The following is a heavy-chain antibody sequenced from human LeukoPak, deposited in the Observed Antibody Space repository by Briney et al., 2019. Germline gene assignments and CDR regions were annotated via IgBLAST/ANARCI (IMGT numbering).Heavy chain of an antibody. D-gene: IGHD6-6*01. J-gene: IGHJ4*02. CDR3: ARLTRLSTSPDRYYLDY. V-gene: IGHV4-4*09. CDR2: IYTSGGT. Sequence: SETLSLTCTVSGDSISSYYWSWIRQPPGKGLEWIGYIYTSGGTNYIPSLRGRVTISIDTSKNQFSLKLSSVTAADSAVYYCARLTRLSTSPDRYYLDYWGQGTLVTVSS. CDR1: GDSISSYY.